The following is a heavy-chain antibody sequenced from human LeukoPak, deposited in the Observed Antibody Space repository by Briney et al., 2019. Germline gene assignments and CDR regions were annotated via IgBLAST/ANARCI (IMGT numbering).Heavy chain of an antibody. V-gene: IGHV3-23*01. CDR2: ISGSGGST. J-gene: IGHJ6*03. CDR1: GFTFSSYA. CDR3: ARGGDSSETDDYYYMDV. Sequence: SGGSLRLSCAASGFTFSSYAMSWVRQAPGKGLEWVSAISGSGGSTYYADSVKGRFTISRDNSKNSLYPQMNSLRAEDTAVYYCARGGDSSETDDYYYMDVWGKGTTVTVSS. D-gene: IGHD6-25*01.